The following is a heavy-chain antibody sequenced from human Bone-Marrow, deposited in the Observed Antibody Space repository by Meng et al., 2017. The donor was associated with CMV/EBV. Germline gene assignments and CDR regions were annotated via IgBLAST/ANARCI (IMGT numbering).Heavy chain of an antibody. J-gene: IGHJ5*02. CDR3: AREGLYHAGGFDP. CDR1: GGSISSGGYY. CDR2: IYYSGST. Sequence: SGGSISSGGYYWSWIRQHPGKGLEWIRYIYYSGSTYYNPSLKSRVTISVDTSKNQFSLKLSSVTAADTAVYYCAREGLYHAGGFDPWGQGTLVTVSS. D-gene: IGHD7-27*01. V-gene: IGHV4-31*02.